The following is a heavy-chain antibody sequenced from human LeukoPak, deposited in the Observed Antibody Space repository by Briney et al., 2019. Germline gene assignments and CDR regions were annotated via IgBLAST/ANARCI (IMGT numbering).Heavy chain of an antibody. CDR1: GGSFSGYY. J-gene: IGHJ4*02. CDR2: INHSGST. V-gene: IGHV4-34*01. Sequence: SETLSLTCAVYGGSFSGYYWSWIRQPPGKGLEWIGEINHSGSTSYNPSLKSRVTISVDTSKNQFSLKLSSVTAADTAVYYCARGRYGSALDYWGQGTLVTVSS. D-gene: IGHD3-10*01. CDR3: ARGRYGSALDY.